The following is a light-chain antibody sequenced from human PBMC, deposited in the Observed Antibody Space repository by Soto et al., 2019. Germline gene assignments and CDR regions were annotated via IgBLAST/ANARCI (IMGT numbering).Light chain of an antibody. CDR3: MQALQTQWT. CDR2: LGS. CDR1: QSLLHSNGYNY. V-gene: IGKV2-28*01. Sequence: DIVMTQSPLSLPVTPGEPASISCRSSQSLLHSNGYNYSDWYLQKPGQSPQLLIYLGSNRASGVPDRFSGSGSGTDFTLKITRVEAEDVGVYYCMQALQTQWTFGQGTKVEIK. J-gene: IGKJ1*01.